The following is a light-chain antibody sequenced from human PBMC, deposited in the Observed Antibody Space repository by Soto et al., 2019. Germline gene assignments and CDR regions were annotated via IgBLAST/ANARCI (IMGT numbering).Light chain of an antibody. CDR1: SSNIGTNA. V-gene: IGLV1-44*01. CDR2: STN. CDR3: QSYDNSLNEWV. Sequence: QSVMTQPPSASGTPGQRVTISCSGSSSNIGTNAVNWYQQFPGRAPKLLIYSTNQRPSGIPDRFSASKSGISASLAITGLQADDEADYYCQSYDNSLNEWVFGGGTKLTVL. J-gene: IGLJ3*02.